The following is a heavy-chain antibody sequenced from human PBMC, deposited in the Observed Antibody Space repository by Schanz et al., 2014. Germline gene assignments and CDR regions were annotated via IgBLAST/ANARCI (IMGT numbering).Heavy chain of an antibody. Sequence: VQLVESGGGVVQPGRSLRLSCAASAFIFRSYSMHWVRQAPGKGLEWVGYSRNKGHSYTSEYAASVKGRFTISRDESESSLYLQMDSLKTEDTAVYYCARRNFYDKSAAFDYWGQGSLVTVSS. CDR3: ARRNFYDKSAAFDY. CDR1: AFIFRSYS. D-gene: IGHD3-9*01. V-gene: IGHV3-72*01. J-gene: IGHJ4*02. CDR2: SRNKGHSYTS.